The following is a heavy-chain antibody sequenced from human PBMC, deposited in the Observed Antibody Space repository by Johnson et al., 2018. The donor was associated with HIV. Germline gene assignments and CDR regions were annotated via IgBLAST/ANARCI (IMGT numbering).Heavy chain of an antibody. CDR1: GFTFSSYG. Sequence: VQLVESGGGVVQPGRSLRLSCAASGFTFSSYGMHWVRQAPGKGLEWVAVISYDGSNKYYADSVKGRFTISRDNSKNTRYLQMNSLRAEDTAVYYCAKDQGITMIVVVAGAFDIWGQGTMVTVSS. CDR2: ISYDGSNK. J-gene: IGHJ3*02. V-gene: IGHV3-30*18. CDR3: AKDQGITMIVVVAGAFDI. D-gene: IGHD3-22*01.